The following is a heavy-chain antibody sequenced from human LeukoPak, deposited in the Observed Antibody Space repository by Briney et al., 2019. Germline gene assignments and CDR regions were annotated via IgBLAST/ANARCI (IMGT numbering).Heavy chain of an antibody. D-gene: IGHD3-22*01. V-gene: IGHV3-9*01. CDR3: AIPGSAHYPAPFDF. CDR2: ISWNSGII. Sequence: SLRLSCAASGFTFHDYAMHWVRQAPGKALEGVSGISWNSGIIGYADSVKGRFTTSRDESKNTLYLQMNSLRAEDTAVYYCAIPGSAHYPAPFDFWGQGTLVTVSS. CDR1: GFTFHDYA. J-gene: IGHJ4*02.